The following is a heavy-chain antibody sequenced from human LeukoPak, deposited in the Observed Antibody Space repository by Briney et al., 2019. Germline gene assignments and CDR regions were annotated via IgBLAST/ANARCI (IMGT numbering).Heavy chain of an antibody. CDR3: ARVRRRDGYNFGY. CDR1: GYTFTGYY. D-gene: IGHD5-24*01. CDR2: INPNSGGT. V-gene: IGHV1-2*02. Sequence: ASMKVSCKASGYTFTGYYMHWVRQAPGQGLEWMGWINPNSGGTNYAQKFQGRVTMTRDTSISTAYMELSRLRSDDTAVYYCARVRRRDGYNFGYWGQGTLVTVSS. J-gene: IGHJ4*02.